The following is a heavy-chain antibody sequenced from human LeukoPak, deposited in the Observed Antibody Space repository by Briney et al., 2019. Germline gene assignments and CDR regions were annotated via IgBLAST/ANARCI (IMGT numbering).Heavy chain of an antibody. V-gene: IGHV3-15*01. CDR1: GFTFSSYG. CDR2: IKSKTDGGTT. Sequence: KPGGSLRLSCAASGFTFSSYGMHWVRQGPGKGLEWVGRIKSKTDGGTTDYAAPVKGRFTISRDDSENTLYLQLNSLKAEDTALYYCSTYTSGSVNNWGQGTLVTVSS. D-gene: IGHD6-19*01. CDR3: STYTSGSVNN. J-gene: IGHJ4*02.